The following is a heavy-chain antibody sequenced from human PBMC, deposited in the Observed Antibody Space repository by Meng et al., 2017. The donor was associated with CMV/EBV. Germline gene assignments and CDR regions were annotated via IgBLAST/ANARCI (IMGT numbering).Heavy chain of an antibody. CDR3: AGYSF. D-gene: IGHD4-11*01. J-gene: IGHJ4*02. CDR1: GGSISSSSYY. Sequence: GSLRLSCTVSGGSISSSSYYWGWNRQPPGKGLEWIGSIYYSGSTYYNPSLKSRVTISVDTSKNQFSLKLSSVTAADTAVYYCAGYSFWGQGTLVTVSS. V-gene: IGHV4-39*07. CDR2: IYYSGST.